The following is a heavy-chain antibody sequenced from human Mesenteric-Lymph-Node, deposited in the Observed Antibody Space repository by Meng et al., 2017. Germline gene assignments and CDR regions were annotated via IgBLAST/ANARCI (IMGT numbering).Heavy chain of an antibody. CDR3: ARGRNDYVWGSYRPANDAFDI. J-gene: IGHJ3*02. CDR1: GFTFISYE. Sequence: GESLKISCAASGFTFISYEMNWVRQAPGKGLEWVSSISSSSSYIYYADSVKGRFTISRDNSKNTLYLQMNSLRAEDTAVYYCARGRNDYVWGSYRPANDAFDIWGQGTMVTVSS. D-gene: IGHD3-16*02. CDR2: ISSSSSYI. V-gene: IGHV3-21*01.